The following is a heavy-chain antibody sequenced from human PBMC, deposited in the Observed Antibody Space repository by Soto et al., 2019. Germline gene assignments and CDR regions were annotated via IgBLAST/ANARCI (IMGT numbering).Heavy chain of an antibody. Sequence: EVQLVESGGGLVQPGGSLRLSCAASGFTVSSNYMSWVRQAPGKGLEWVSVIYSGGSTYYADSVKGRFTISRDNSKNTLYLQMNSLRAEDTAVYYCAREIYRRDHLMFYYYYMDVWGKGTTVTVSS. CDR2: IYSGGST. D-gene: IGHD2-8*01. CDR3: AREIYRRDHLMFYYYYMDV. V-gene: IGHV3-66*01. CDR1: GFTVSSNY. J-gene: IGHJ6*03.